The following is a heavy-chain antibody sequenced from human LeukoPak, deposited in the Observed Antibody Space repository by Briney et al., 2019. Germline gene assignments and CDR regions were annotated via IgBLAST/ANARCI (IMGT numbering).Heavy chain of an antibody. Sequence: PGGSLRLSCAASGFTFSSYAMSWVRQAPGKGLEWVSVISGSGGSTYYADSVKGRFTISRDNSKNTLYLQMNSLRAEDTAVYYCAKNPGSATAAGTKRYYYGMDVWGQGTTVTVSS. CDR1: GFTFSSYA. CDR3: AKNPGSATAAGTKRYYYGMDV. V-gene: IGHV3-23*01. D-gene: IGHD6-13*01. CDR2: ISGSGGST. J-gene: IGHJ6*02.